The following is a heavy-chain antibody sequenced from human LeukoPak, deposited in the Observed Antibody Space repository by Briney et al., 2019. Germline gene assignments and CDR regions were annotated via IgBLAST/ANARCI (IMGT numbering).Heavy chain of an antibody. Sequence: SETLSLTCTVSGGSISSSSYYWGWIRQPPGKGLEWIGYIYYSGSTNYNPSLKSRVTISVDTSKNQFSLKLSSVTAADTAVYYCARSSSGWYDLVGWFDPWGQGTLVTVSS. CDR2: IYYSGST. J-gene: IGHJ5*02. CDR1: GGSISSSSYY. D-gene: IGHD6-19*01. V-gene: IGHV4-61*05. CDR3: ARSSSGWYDLVGWFDP.